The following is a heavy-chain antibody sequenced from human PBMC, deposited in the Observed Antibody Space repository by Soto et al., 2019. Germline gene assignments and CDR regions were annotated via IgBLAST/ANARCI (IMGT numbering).Heavy chain of an antibody. V-gene: IGHV4-39*01. CDR1: GGSISSSSY. J-gene: IGHJ6*02. CDR3: RRSSRYSTDV. Sequence: QLQLQESGPGLVKPSETLSLTCTVSGGSISSSSYWGWIRQPPGKGLEWIGSIYSIGSTYYNPSLESRVTISVDTSKNQFSLKLRSVTAADTAVYYCRRSSRYSTDVWGQGTTVTVSS. D-gene: IGHD6-13*01. CDR2: IYSIGST.